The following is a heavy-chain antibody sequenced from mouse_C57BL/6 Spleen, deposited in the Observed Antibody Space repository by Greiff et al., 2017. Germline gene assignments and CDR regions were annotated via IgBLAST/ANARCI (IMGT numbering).Heavy chain of an antibody. CDR3: RDYYGRSYVWDY. J-gene: IGHJ2*01. CDR2: INPSNGGT. Sequence: QVQLQQPGTELVKPGASVKLSCKASGYTFTSYWMHWVKQRPGQGLEWIGNINPSNGGTNYNEKFKSKATLTVDKSSSTAYMQLSSLSSEDSAVYYFRDYYGRSYVWDYWGQGTTLTVSS. CDR1: GYTFTSYW. D-gene: IGHD1-1*01. V-gene: IGHV1-53*01.